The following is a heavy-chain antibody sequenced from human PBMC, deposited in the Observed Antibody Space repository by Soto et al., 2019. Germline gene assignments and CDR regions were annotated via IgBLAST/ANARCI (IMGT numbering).Heavy chain of an antibody. D-gene: IGHD3-22*01. Sequence: QVQLQESGPGLVKPSETLSLTCTVSGSPISSYYWSWFRQPPGQGLEWVGYIYYTGTTTYNPSLKSRVTVSVDTSKSQFSLNLRSVTAADTAVYYCARLGDYYHAFDYWGHGNLVTVSS. J-gene: IGHJ4*01. CDR2: IYYTGTT. CDR1: GSPISSYY. CDR3: ARLGDYYHAFDY. V-gene: IGHV4-59*08.